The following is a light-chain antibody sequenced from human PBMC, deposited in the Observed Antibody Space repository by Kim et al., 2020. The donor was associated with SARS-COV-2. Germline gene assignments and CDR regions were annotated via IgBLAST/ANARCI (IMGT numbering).Light chain of an antibody. Sequence: EIVLTQSPGTLSLSPGERATLSCRASQSVSSSYLAWYQQKPGQAPRLLIYGASSRATGIPDRFSGSGSGTDFTLTISRLEPEDFAVYYCQQYGSSPGYTFGHGTKLEF. CDR1: QSVSSSY. V-gene: IGKV3-20*01. CDR2: GAS. J-gene: IGKJ2*01. CDR3: QQYGSSPGYT.